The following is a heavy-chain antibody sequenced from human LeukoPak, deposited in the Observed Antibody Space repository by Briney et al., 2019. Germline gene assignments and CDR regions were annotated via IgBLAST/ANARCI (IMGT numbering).Heavy chain of an antibody. CDR3: ARGRSSSRSGGFDY. D-gene: IGHD6-13*01. Sequence: ASVKVSCKASGYTFANYDINWVRQATGQGLEWMGWMNPNSGNTGYAQKFQGRVTITRNTSISTANMEPSSLRSEDTAVYYCARGRSSSRSGGFDYWGQGTLVTVSS. CDR1: GYTFANYD. J-gene: IGHJ4*02. CDR2: MNPNSGNT. V-gene: IGHV1-8*03.